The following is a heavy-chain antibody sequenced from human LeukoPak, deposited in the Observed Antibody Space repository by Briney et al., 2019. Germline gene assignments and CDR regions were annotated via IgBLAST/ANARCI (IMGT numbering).Heavy chain of an antibody. Sequence: GGSLRLSCAASGFIFSNYAMDWVRQAPGKGLEWVAVISKDGSMKYYSDSVKGRFTVSRDNSIHTLYLEMNSLKTEDTAVYYCAGESFDFWSQGTMVTVSS. CDR3: AGESFDF. CDR1: GFIFSNYA. CDR2: ISKDGSMK. V-gene: IGHV3-30*04. J-gene: IGHJ3*01.